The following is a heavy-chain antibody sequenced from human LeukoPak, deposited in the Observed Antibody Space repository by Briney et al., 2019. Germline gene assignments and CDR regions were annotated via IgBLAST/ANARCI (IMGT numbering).Heavy chain of an antibody. CDR2: IYFGGTT. V-gene: IGHV3-53*01. J-gene: IGHJ4*02. Sequence: EGSLRLSCAASGFTVSSNYVTWVRQAPGQGLEWVSVIYFGGTTYYADSVKGRFTISRDNSKNTVYLQMNSLRVEDTAVYYCARGDGVYVYWGQGTLVTVSS. CDR3: ARGDGVYVY. D-gene: IGHD5/OR15-5a*01. CDR1: GFTVSSNY.